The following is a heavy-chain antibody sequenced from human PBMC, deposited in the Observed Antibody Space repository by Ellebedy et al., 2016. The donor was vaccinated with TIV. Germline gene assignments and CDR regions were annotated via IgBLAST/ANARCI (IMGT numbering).Heavy chain of an antibody. CDR3: ARDDVVVVTAIRDYYYYYGMDV. V-gene: IGHV4-4*02. CDR2: IYHSGST. CDR1: GGSISSSNW. D-gene: IGHD2-21*02. J-gene: IGHJ6*02. Sequence: SETLSLXCAVSGGSISSSNWWSWVRQPPGKGLEWIGEIYHSGSTNYNPSLKSRVTISVDKSKNQFSLKLSSVTAADTVVYYCARDDVVVVTAIRDYYYYYGMDVWGQGTTVTVSS.